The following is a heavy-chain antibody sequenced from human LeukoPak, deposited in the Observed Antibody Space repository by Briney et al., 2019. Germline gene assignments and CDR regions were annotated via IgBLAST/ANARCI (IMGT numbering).Heavy chain of an antibody. CDR1: DGSISNSF. Sequence: SETLSLTCTVPDGSISNSFWNWVRQPPGKGLEWIAYIHTSGSTNYNPAFKSRVTLSVDTSKSQFSLRLNSVTASDTAGYYCANSYDGKIVPFDNWGQGTLVTVSS. CDR2: IHTSGST. V-gene: IGHV4-4*09. J-gene: IGHJ4*02. CDR3: ANSYDGKIVPFDN. D-gene: IGHD4-23*01.